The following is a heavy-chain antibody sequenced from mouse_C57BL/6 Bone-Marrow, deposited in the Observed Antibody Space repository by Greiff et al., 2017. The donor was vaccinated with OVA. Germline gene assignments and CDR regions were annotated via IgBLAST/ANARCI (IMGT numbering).Heavy chain of an antibody. J-gene: IGHJ3*01. D-gene: IGHD2-5*01. Sequence: EVKLVESGGDLVKPGGSLKLSCAASGFTFSSYGMSWVRQTPDKRLEWVATISRGGSYTYYPDSVKGRFTIPRDNAKNTLYLQMSSLKSEDTAVYYCARRYSNYVRWFAYWGQGTLVTVSA. V-gene: IGHV5-6*02. CDR2: ISRGGSYT. CDR1: GFTFSSYG. CDR3: ARRYSNYVRWFAY.